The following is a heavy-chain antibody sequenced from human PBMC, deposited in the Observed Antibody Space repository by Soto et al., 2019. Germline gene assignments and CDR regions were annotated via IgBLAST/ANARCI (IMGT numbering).Heavy chain of an antibody. CDR1: GFMFGSYW. CDR2: IKQDGSEI. J-gene: IGHJ5*02. D-gene: IGHD3-10*01. V-gene: IGHV3-7*01. Sequence: ESGGGLVEPGGSLRLSCEASGFMFGSYWMSWGREAPGEGLEWVGNIKQDGSEIHYLESVEGRFTIFRDNARRSLYLQMNSLRAEEKAGYFCASYSGSYFTVVHDRWGQGTLVVVSS. CDR3: ASYSGSYFTVVHDR.